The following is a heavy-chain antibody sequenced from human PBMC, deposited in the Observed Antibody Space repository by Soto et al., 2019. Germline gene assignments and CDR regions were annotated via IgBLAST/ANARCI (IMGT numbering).Heavy chain of an antibody. D-gene: IGHD1-7*01. CDR1: GGSLSSGNYY. J-gene: IGHJ4*02. Sequence: TSETLSPPCTVSGGSLSSGNYYWGWVRQPPGKGLEWIRFISYSGSTYYNASLKSRFTISVDTSKNQFSLNLSFVTAADTAVYYCATMGTPATGLYYFDYWGQGTLVTVSS. CDR3: ATMGTPATGLYYFDY. V-gene: IGHV4-30-4*01. CDR2: ISYSGST.